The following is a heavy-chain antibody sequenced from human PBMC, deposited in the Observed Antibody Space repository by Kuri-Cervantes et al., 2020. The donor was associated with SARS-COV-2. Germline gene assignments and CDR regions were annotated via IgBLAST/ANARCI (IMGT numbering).Heavy chain of an antibody. J-gene: IGHJ4*02. CDR2: INVGSGNT. V-gene: IGHV1-3*01. Sequence: ASVKVSCKASGCSLSTYGMPWVRQAPGQRFECMGWINVGSGNTEHSQKFQGRVTITADKSTSTAYMELSSLRSEDTAVYYCARVLIVGASAEIDYWGQGTLVTVSS. CDR3: ARVLIVGASAEIDY. CDR1: GCSLSTYG. D-gene: IGHD1-26*01.